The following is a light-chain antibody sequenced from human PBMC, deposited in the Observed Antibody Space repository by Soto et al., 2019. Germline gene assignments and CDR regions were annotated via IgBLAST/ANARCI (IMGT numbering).Light chain of an antibody. Sequence: QSVLTQPPSVSGAPGQRVTISCTGSSSKIGAGYGIHWYQQLPGTAPKLLIYGDNNRPSGVPDRFSASKSDTSASLVITGLQAEDGAYYYCHSYDSSLSALFGGGTKLTVL. V-gene: IGLV1-40*01. CDR3: HSYDSSLSAL. J-gene: IGLJ3*02. CDR1: SSKIGAGYG. CDR2: GDN.